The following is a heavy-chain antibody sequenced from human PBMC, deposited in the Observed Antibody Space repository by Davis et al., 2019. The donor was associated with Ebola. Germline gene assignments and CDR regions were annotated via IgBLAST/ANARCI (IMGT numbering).Heavy chain of an antibody. Sequence: GESLKISCKGYGFSFSSYWIGWVRQMPGKGLEWMGIIYPGDSDVRYNPSFQGQVTISADKSISTAYLQWSSLKASDTAMYYCARLEGGAAALDYWGQGTLVIVSS. D-gene: IGHD6-13*01. CDR2: IYPGDSDV. J-gene: IGHJ4*02. CDR1: GFSFSSYW. CDR3: ARLEGGAAALDY. V-gene: IGHV5-51*01.